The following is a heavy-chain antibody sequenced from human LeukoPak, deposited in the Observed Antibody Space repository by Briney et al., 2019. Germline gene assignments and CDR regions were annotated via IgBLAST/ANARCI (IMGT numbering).Heavy chain of an antibody. CDR2: IYYSGST. CDR1: GGSFSSGGYS. CDR3: ASRSITGTQQVDY. V-gene: IGHV4-31*11. Sequence: SETLSLTCAVYGGSFSSGGYSWSWIRQHPGKGLEWIGYIYYSGSTYYNPSLKSRVTISVDTSKNQFSLKLSSVTAADTAVYYCASRSITGTQQVDYWGQGTLVTVSS. D-gene: IGHD1-20*01. J-gene: IGHJ4*02.